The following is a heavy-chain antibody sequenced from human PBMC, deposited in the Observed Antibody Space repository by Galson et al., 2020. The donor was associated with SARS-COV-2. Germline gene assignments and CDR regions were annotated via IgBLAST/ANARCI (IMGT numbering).Heavy chain of an antibody. CDR2: ISGSGDTT. CDR1: GFTFSSYA. D-gene: IGHD6-13*01. CDR3: AKRLYSSSQSETRGMDV. Sequence: GESLKISCAASGFTFSSYAMNWVRQAPGEGLEWVSAISGSGDTTHYAGSVKGRFTISRDNSKNTLYMQMNSVRAEDTAVYYCAKRLYSSSQSETRGMDVWAKGPRSPSP. J-gene: IGHJ6*02. V-gene: IGHV3-23*01.